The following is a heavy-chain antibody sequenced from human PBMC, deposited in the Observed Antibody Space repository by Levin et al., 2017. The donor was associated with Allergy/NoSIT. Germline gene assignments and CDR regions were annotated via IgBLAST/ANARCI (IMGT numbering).Heavy chain of an antibody. CDR1: GFAFGRYA. CDR3: AKFFDASGYYYFDH. V-gene: IGHV3-23*01. J-gene: IGHJ4*03. D-gene: IGHD3-22*01. Sequence: RSSETLSLTCAASGFAFGRYAMTWVRQAPGKGLEWVSAISASADHKYYADSVKGRFTVSRDNSTNTLFLQMNSLRAEDSAVYYCAKFFDASGYYYFDHWGQGTTVTVSS. CDR2: ISASADHK.